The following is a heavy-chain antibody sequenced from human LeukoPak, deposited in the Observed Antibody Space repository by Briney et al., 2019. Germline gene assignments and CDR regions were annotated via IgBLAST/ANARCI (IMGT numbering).Heavy chain of an antibody. Sequence: GASVKVSCKASGYTFTSYGISWVRQAPGQGLEWMGWISAYNGNTNYAQKLQGRVTMTTDTSTSTAYMELRSLGSDDTAVYYCARDLYINWNDVHYFDYWGQGTQVTVSS. CDR3: ARDLYINWNDVHYFDY. J-gene: IGHJ4*02. V-gene: IGHV1-18*01. CDR2: ISAYNGNT. CDR1: GYTFTSYG. D-gene: IGHD1-1*01.